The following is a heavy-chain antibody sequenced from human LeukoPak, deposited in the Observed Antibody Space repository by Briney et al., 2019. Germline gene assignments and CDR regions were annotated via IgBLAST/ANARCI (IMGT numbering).Heavy chain of an antibody. V-gene: IGHV4-4*02. CDR2: IHHSGRT. CDR1: GLTVTNAW. CDR3: ARNGEKYFDY. D-gene: IGHD3-10*01. J-gene: IGHJ4*02. Sequence: GSLRLSCAASGLTVTNAWMNWVRQPPGKGLEWIAEIHHSGRTNYSPSLRSRVTISLDESKNQLSLHLNSVTAADTAVFYCARNGEKYFDYWGQGILVTVSS.